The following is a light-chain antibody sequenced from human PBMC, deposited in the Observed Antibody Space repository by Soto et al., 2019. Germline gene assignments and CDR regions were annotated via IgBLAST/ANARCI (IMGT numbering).Light chain of an antibody. CDR3: QHYFTSPWT. CDR2: WAS. Sequence: DIVMTQSPDSLAVSLGERATFNCKSSQSILDRSKNKYYLAWYQQKSGQPPKLLIFWASLREPGVPDRFTGSGSGTDFTLTISSLQAEDVAVYYCQHYFTSPWTFGQCTKVEI. CDR1: QSILDRSKNKYY. J-gene: IGKJ1*01. V-gene: IGKV4-1*01.